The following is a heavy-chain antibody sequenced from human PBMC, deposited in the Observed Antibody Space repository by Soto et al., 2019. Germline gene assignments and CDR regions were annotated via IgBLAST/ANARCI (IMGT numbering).Heavy chain of an antibody. CDR3: AREDESSGHAGNFQQ. J-gene: IGHJ1*01. CDR2: ISGDGSST. Sequence: QVQLVESGGGVVHPGRSLRLSCRASGFSLSSYVMHWVRQAPGEGLDWVAGISGDGSSTHYADSVKGRFTISRDNSKNTLDLQMDSLTAEETAMYYCAREDESSGHAGNFQQWGQGTLVTVSS. CDR1: GFSLSSYV. D-gene: IGHD3-22*01. V-gene: IGHV3-30-3*01.